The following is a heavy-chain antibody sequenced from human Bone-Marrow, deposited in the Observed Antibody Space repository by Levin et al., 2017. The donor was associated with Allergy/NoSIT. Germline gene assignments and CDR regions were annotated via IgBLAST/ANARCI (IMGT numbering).Heavy chain of an antibody. CDR3: ARGLEYSGLP. D-gene: IGHD5-12*01. CDR2: ITSSGTYI. J-gene: IGHJ5*02. Sequence: PSETLSLTCAASGFTFSSYSMNWVRQAPGKGLDWVSSITSSGTYIYYADSVKGRFTISRDNAKHSLFLQMNSLTAADTAVYYCARGLEYSGLPWGQGTLVTVSS. V-gene: IGHV3-21*01. CDR1: GFTFSSYS.